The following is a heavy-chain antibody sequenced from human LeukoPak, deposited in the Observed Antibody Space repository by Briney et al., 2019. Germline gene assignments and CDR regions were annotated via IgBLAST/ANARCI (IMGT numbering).Heavy chain of an antibody. J-gene: IGHJ4*02. Sequence: SETLSLTCAVSGGSISSYYWSWIRQPPGKGLEWIGYIYYSGSTNYNPSLKSRVTISVGRSKNQFSLKLSSVTAADTAVYYCARGRYSYGFFDYWGQGTLVTVSS. CDR3: ARGRYSYGFFDY. V-gene: IGHV4-59*12. CDR2: IYYSGST. D-gene: IGHD5-18*01. CDR1: GGSISSYY.